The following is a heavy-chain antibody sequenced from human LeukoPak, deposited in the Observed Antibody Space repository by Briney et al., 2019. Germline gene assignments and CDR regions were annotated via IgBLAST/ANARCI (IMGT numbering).Heavy chain of an antibody. J-gene: IGHJ5*02. CDR3: GRAPRPVAWNWFDL. CDR1: GFTFSSYG. V-gene: IGHV3-33*01. Sequence: PGGSLRLSCAASGFTFSSYGMHWVRQAPGKGLEWVAVIWYDGSNKYYADSVKGRFTISRDNSKNTLYLQMNSLKTDDTAVYYCGRAPRPVAWNWFDLWGQGTLVTVSS. D-gene: IGHD2-15*01. CDR2: IWYDGSNK.